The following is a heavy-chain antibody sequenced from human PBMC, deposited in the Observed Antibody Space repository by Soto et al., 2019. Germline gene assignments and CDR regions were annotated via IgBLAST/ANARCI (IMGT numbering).Heavy chain of an antibody. CDR2: ISYDGSNK. CDR1: GFTFNRFN. J-gene: IGHJ6*02. Sequence: SLRLSCAASGFTFNRFNMNWVRQAPGKGLEGGPDISYDGSNKYYADSVKGRFTISRDNSKNTLYLQMNSLRAEDTAVYYCARELQKFLEWFDYYYYGMDVWGQGTTVTVSS. D-gene: IGHD3-3*01. V-gene: IGHV3-30-3*01. CDR3: ARELQKFLEWFDYYYYGMDV.